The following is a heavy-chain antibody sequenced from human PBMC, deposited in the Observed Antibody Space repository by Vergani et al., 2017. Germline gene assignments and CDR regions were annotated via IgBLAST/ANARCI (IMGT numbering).Heavy chain of an antibody. CDR3: AKDQGSPTTYYYYGMDV. D-gene: IGHD1-14*01. CDR1: GFTFSSYA. V-gene: IGHV3-23*01. Sequence: EVQLLESGGGLVQPGGSLRLSCAASGFTFSSYAMTWVRQAPGKGLEWVSATSGSGGTTYYADSVKGRFTISRDNSKNTLYLQMNSLRAEDTAVYYCAKDQGSPTTYYYYGMDVWGQGTTVTVSS. J-gene: IGHJ6*02. CDR2: TSGSGGTT.